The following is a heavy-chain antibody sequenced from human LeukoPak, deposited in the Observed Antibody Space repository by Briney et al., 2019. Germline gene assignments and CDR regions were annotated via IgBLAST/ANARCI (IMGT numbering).Heavy chain of an antibody. J-gene: IGHJ4*02. Sequence: RRSLRLSCAASGFTFSSYAMHWVRQAPGKGLEWVAVISYDGSNKYYADSVKGRFTISRDNSKNTLYLQMNSLRAEDTAVYYCARGLEYSSSSDYWGQGTLVTVSS. V-gene: IGHV3-30-3*01. CDR3: ARGLEYSSSSDY. D-gene: IGHD6-6*01. CDR1: GFTFSSYA. CDR2: ISYDGSNK.